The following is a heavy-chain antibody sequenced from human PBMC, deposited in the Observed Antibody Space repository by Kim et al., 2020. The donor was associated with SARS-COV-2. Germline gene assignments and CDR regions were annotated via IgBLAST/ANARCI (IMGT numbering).Heavy chain of an antibody. CDR3: TTDRTRLGYGSGSYYEQVDY. J-gene: IGHJ4*02. Sequence: GGSLRLSCAASGFTFSNAWMSWVRQAPGKGLEWVGCIKSKTDGGTTDYAAPVKGRFTISRDDSKNTLYLQMNSLKTEDTAVYYCTTDRTRLGYGSGSYYEQVDYWGQGTLVTVSS. D-gene: IGHD3-10*01. V-gene: IGHV3-15*01. CDR2: IKSKTDGGTT. CDR1: GFTFSNAW.